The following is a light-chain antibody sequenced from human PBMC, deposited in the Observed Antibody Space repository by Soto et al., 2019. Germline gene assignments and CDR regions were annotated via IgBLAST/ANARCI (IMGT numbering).Light chain of an antibody. J-gene: IGKJ5*01. Sequence: DIQMTQSPSFVSASVGDRVTITCRASQGISRWLAWYQQRPGKAPELLIYGASSLQSGVPSRFSGSGSGTDFTLTISRRQPEDFATYYCHQANSFPLTFGQGTRLDIK. V-gene: IGKV1-12*01. CDR2: GAS. CDR3: HQANSFPLT. CDR1: QGISRW.